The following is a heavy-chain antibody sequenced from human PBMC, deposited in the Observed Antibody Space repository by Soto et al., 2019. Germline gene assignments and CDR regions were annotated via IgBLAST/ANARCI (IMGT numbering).Heavy chain of an antibody. CDR1: GGTFSSYT. CDR3: ARAGGYGDYDI. D-gene: IGHD4-17*01. J-gene: IGHJ4*02. CDR2: IIPILGIA. Sequence: QVQLVQSGAEVKKPGSSVKVSCKASGGTFSSYTISWVRQAPGQGLEWMGRIIPILGIANYAQKFQGRVTITADKTTSTAYMELTSLRSEDTAVYYCARAGGYGDYDIWGQGTLVTVSS. V-gene: IGHV1-69*02.